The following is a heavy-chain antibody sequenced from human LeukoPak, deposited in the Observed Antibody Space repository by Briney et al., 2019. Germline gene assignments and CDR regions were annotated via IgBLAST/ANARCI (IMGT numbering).Heavy chain of an antibody. V-gene: IGHV4-59*08. CDR2: IYYSGST. CDR1: GGSISSYY. J-gene: IGHJ4*02. Sequence: SETLSLTCTVSGGSISSYYWSWIRQPPGKGLEWIAYIYYSGSTNYNPSLKSRATISVDTSKNQFSLRLRSVTAADTAVYYCARHRDYGSGWYGFDYWGQGTLVTVSS. D-gene: IGHD6-19*01. CDR3: ARHRDYGSGWYGFDY.